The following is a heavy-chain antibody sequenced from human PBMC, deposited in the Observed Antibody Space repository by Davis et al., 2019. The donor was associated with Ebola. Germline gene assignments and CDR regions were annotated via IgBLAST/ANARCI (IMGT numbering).Heavy chain of an antibody. CDR3: ASGIYGANSIRY. Sequence: MPSETLSLTCAVYGGSFSGYYWNWIRQPPGKGLEWIGEINHSGSTNYNPSLKSRVTISVDTAKNQFSLKLRSVTAADTAVYYCASGIYGANSIRYWGQGSLVTVSS. CDR2: INHSGST. D-gene: IGHD4-23*01. CDR1: GGSFSGYY. J-gene: IGHJ4*02. V-gene: IGHV4-34*01.